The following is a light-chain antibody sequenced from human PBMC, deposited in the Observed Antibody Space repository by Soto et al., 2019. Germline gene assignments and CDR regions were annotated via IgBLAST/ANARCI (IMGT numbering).Light chain of an antibody. Sequence: EIVLTQSPGTLSLSPGERATLSCRASQSVSYTYLAWYQQKPGRAPRLLIYGASSRATGIPDRFSGSGSGTDFTLTISRLEPEDFAVYSCQHYGSLVLTFGGGTKVEIK. CDR2: GAS. CDR1: QSVSYTY. V-gene: IGKV3-20*01. J-gene: IGKJ4*01. CDR3: QHYGSLVLT.